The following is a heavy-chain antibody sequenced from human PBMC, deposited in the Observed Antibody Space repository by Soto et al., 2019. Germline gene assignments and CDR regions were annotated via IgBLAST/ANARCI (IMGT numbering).Heavy chain of an antibody. CDR1: GFSFGSYA. V-gene: IGHV3-23*01. Sequence: GGSLRLSCAASGFSFGSYAMNWVRQTTEKGLGCVSGISGSGGTTYYVDSVKGRFTISRDNSMNTMSLQMNSLRAEDTAVYYCVREASGSHVFDIWGQGTMVTVSS. J-gene: IGHJ3*02. CDR2: ISGSGGTT. CDR3: VREASGSHVFDI. D-gene: IGHD3-10*01.